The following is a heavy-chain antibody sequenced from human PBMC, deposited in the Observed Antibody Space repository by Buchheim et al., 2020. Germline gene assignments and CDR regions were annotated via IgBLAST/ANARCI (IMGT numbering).Heavy chain of an antibody. D-gene: IGHD2-15*01. CDR1: DGSISSSNW. V-gene: IGHV4-4*02. CDR3: ARLSGDSVVTYFYYGMDV. J-gene: IGHJ6*02. CDR2: IYHNGNT. Sequence: QVQLQESGPGLVKPSGTLSLTCAVSDGSISSSNWWTWVRQPPGKGLEWIGEIYHNGNTNYNPSLQSRVTVSVDKSKSQFSLKLSSVTAADTAVYYCARLSGDSVVTYFYYGMDVWGQGTT.